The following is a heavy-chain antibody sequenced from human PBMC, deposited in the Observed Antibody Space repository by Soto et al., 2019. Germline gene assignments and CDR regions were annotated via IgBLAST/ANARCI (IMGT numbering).Heavy chain of an antibody. CDR2: ISAYNGNT. J-gene: IGHJ6*02. CDR1: GYTFTSYG. V-gene: IGHV1-18*04. CDR3: AREGLSVVVPAAAYYYYYYGMDV. D-gene: IGHD2-2*01. Sequence: ASVKVSCKASGYTFTSYGISWVRQAPGQGLEWMGWISAYNGNTNYAQKLQGRVTMTTDTSTSTAYMELRSLRSDDTAVYYCAREGLSVVVPAAAYYYYYYGMDVWGQGTTVTVSS.